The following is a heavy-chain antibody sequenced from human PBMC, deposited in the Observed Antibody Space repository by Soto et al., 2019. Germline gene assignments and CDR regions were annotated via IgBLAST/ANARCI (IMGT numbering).Heavy chain of an antibody. CDR1: GFTFSSYA. CDR3: AKDQNCSGGSCNYYYYYYYMDV. Sequence: EVQLLESGGGLVQPGGSLRLSCAASGFTFSSYAMSWVRQAPGKGLEWVSAISGSGGSTYYADSVKGRFTISRDNSKNTLYLQMNSLRAEDTAVYYCAKDQNCSGGSCNYYYYYYYMDVWGKGTTVTVSS. CDR2: ISGSGGST. J-gene: IGHJ6*03. D-gene: IGHD2-15*01. V-gene: IGHV3-23*01.